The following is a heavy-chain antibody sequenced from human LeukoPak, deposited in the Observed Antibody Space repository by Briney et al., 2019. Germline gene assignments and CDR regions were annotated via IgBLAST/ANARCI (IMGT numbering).Heavy chain of an antibody. CDR2: IYYSGST. CDR3: ARSPVTYYYDSSGYFDYYYMDV. J-gene: IGHJ6*03. CDR1: GGSISSYY. V-gene: IGHV4-59*01. D-gene: IGHD3-22*01. Sequence: PSETLSLTCTVSGGSISSYYWSWIRQPPGKGLEWIGYIYYSGSTNYNPSLKSRVTISVDTSKNQFSLKLSSVTAADTAVYYCARSPVTYYYDSSGYFDYYYMDVWGKGTTVTVSS.